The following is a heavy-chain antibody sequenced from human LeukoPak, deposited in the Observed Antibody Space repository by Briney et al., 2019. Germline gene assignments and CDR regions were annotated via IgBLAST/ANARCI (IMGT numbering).Heavy chain of an antibody. D-gene: IGHD3-22*01. CDR1: GGTFSSYA. V-gene: IGHV1-69*13. J-gene: IGHJ5*02. Sequence: GASVNVSCKASGGTFSSYAISWVRQAPGQGLEWMGGIIPIFGTANYAQKFQGRVTITADESTSTAYMELSSLRSEDTAVYYCARDGPHYYDSSGANWFDPWGQGTLVTVSS. CDR2: IIPIFGTA. CDR3: ARDGPHYYDSSGANWFDP.